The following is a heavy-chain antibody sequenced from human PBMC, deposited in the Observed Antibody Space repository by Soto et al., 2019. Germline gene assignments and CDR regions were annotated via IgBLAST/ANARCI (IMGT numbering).Heavy chain of an antibody. CDR2: IDPSDSYS. Sequence: GESLKISCKGSGYSFTSYWISWVRQMPGKGLEWMGRIDPSDSYSNYSPSFQGHVTISADKSISTAYLQWSGLKASDTPTYYCARLGGSYVSDYNGLDVWGQGTTLTVPS. CDR3: ARLGGSYVSDYNGLDV. J-gene: IGHJ6*02. V-gene: IGHV5-10-1*01. CDR1: GYSFTSYW. D-gene: IGHD5-18*01.